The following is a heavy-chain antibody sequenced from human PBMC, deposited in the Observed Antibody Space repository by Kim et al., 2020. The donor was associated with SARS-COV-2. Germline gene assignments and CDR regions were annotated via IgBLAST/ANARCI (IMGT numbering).Heavy chain of an antibody. J-gene: IGHJ5*02. D-gene: IGHD2-15*01. CDR2: IIPIFGTA. CDR1: GGTFSSYA. CDR3: ATSEELGYCSGGSCYSGHNWFDP. Sequence: SVKVSCKASGGTFSSYAISWVRQAPGQGLEWMGGIIPIFGTANYAQKFQGRVTITADESTSTAYMELSSLRSEDTAVYYCATSEELGYCSGGSCYSGHNWFDPWGQGTLVTVSS. V-gene: IGHV1-69*13.